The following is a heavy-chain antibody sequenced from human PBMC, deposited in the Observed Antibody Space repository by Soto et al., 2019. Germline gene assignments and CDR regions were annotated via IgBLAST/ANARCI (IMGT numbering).Heavy chain of an antibody. CDR2: ISGIGGST. Sequence: EVQLLESGGGLVQPGGSLRLSCAASGFTFTDYALSWVRQAPGTGLEWVATISGIGGSTYLADSVKGRLSSSRDNTKNTVSLLMNSLRAEDTAVYFCARGSSGYISSWYYFDYWGRGTLVTVSS. V-gene: IGHV3-23*01. D-gene: IGHD6-13*01. J-gene: IGHJ4*02. CDR1: GFTFTDYA. CDR3: ARGSSGYISSWYYFDY.